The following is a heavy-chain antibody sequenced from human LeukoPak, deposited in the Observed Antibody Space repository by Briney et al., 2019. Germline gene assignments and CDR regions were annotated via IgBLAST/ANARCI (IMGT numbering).Heavy chain of an antibody. CDR2: IYYSGST. CDR3: ARHVPAATHNWFDP. V-gene: IGHV4-30-4*08. Sequence: SQTLSLTCTVSGGSISSGDYYWSWIRQPPGKGLEWIGYIYYSGSTYYNPSPKSRVTISVDTSKNQFSLKLSSVTAADTAVYYCARHVPAATHNWFDPWGQGTLVTVSS. D-gene: IGHD2-2*01. J-gene: IGHJ5*02. CDR1: GGSISSGDYY.